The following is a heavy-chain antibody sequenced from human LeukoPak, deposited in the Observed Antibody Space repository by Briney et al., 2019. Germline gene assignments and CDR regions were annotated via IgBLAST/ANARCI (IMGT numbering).Heavy chain of an antibody. J-gene: IGHJ6*02. CDR3: AREIRETVVTRHYYYGIDV. CDR1: GFAFNTYS. CDR2: ITSSSTTI. V-gene: IGHV3-48*01. D-gene: IGHD2-15*01. Sequence: GGSLRLSCAASGFAFNTYSMNWVRQAPGKGLEWVSSITSSSTTIYYADSVKGRFTISRENAKNVLYLQMSSLRAEDTAVYYCAREIRETVVTRHYYYGIDVWGQGTTVTVSS.